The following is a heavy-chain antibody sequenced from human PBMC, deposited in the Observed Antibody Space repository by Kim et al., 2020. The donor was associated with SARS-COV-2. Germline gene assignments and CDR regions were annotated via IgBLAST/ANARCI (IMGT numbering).Heavy chain of an antibody. Sequence: SVKVSCKASGGTFSNYAISWVRQAPGQGLEWMGGIIPIFGTANYAQKFQGRVTITADESTSTAYMELSSLRSEDTAMYYCAGCDGGDCYKRPYFDYWGQGTLVTVSS. V-gene: IGHV1-69*13. CDR2: IIPIFGTA. J-gene: IGHJ4*02. CDR1: GGTFSNYA. D-gene: IGHD2-21*02. CDR3: AGCDGGDCYKRPYFDY.